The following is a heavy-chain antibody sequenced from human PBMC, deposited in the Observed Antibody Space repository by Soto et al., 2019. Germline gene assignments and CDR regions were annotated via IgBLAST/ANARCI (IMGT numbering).Heavy chain of an antibody. Sequence: TETLSLTCTVSGGSISSYYRSWIRQPAGKGLEWSGRIYTSGSTNYNPSLKSRVNMSVDTSKNQFSLKLSSVTAADTAVYYCARASFYCSGGSCYSFYFDYWGQGTLVTVSS. V-gene: IGHV4-4*07. CDR2: IYTSGST. J-gene: IGHJ4*02. CDR3: ARASFYCSGGSCYSFYFDY. D-gene: IGHD2-15*01. CDR1: GGSISSYY.